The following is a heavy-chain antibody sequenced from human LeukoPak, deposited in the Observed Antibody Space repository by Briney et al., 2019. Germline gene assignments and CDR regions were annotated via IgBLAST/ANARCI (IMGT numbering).Heavy chain of an antibody. CDR1: GYTFIDYY. V-gene: IGHV1-2*02. CDR3: ARATTSITGTTPDAFGI. CDR2: INPNSGGT. Sequence: ASVKVSCKASGYTFIDYYINWVRQAPGQGLEWMGWINPNSGGTKYAQKFQGRVTLTRDTSINTAYMELSRLISDDTAVYYCARATTSITGTTPDAFGIWGQGTMVTVSS. D-gene: IGHD1-7*01. J-gene: IGHJ3*02.